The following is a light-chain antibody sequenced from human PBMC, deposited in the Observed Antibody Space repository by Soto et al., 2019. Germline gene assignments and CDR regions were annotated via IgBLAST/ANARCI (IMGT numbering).Light chain of an antibody. V-gene: IGKV1-5*01. CDR1: QSISSW. J-gene: IGKJ1*01. CDR2: DAS. CDR3: QQYESYSAT. Sequence: DITMTQSPSTLSASVGDRVTITCRASQSISSWLAWYQQKPGKAPKLLIYDASSLESGVPSRFSGSGSGTEFTLTISSLQPDDFATYYCQQYESYSATFGQGTKVEIK.